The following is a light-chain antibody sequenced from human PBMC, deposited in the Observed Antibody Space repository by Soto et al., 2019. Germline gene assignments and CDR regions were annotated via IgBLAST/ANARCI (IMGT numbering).Light chain of an antibody. CDR1: QSVSSN. CDR3: QQYNNWPRT. J-gene: IGKJ1*01. Sequence: EIVMTQSQATLSVSPGESSTLSCRASQSVSSNLAWYQQKPGQDNRIIIYGESTRATGIPARFSGSGSGTEFTLKLSILQSEDFAVYYCQQYNNWPRTVGQGTKVDIK. V-gene: IGKV3-15*01. CDR2: GES.